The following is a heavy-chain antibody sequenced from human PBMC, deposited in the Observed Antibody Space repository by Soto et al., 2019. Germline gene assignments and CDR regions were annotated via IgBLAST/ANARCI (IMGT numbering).Heavy chain of an antibody. D-gene: IGHD3-9*01. V-gene: IGHV3-64D*06. CDR2: ISSNGGTT. Sequence: GGSLRLSCSASGFTFNSYAMHWVRQAPGKGLEYVSAISSNGGTTYYADSVKGRFTISRDNSKKTLYLQMSSLRAEDTAVYYCVKSLRYFDWLPPFDYWGQGTPVTVSS. CDR1: GFTFNSYA. J-gene: IGHJ4*02. CDR3: VKSLRYFDWLPPFDY.